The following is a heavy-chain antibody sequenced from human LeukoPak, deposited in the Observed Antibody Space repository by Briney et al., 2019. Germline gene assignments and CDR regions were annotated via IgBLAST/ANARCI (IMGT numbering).Heavy chain of an antibody. CDR2: ISGSGGST. CDR3: AKDRADNGDRLRFDP. J-gene: IGHJ5*02. V-gene: IGHV3-23*01. Sequence: GGSLRLSCAASGFTFSSYAMSWVRQAPGKGLEWVSAISGSGGSTYYADSVKGRFTISRDNSKNTLYLQMNSLRAEDTAVYYCAKDRADNGDRLRFDPWGQGTLVTVSS. D-gene: IGHD4-17*01. CDR1: GFTFSSYA.